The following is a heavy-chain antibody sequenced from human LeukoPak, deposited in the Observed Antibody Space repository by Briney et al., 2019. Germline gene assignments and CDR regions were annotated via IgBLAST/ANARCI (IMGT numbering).Heavy chain of an antibody. CDR3: ASQEVGGRYYFDY. Sequence: ASVKVSCKASGATFSSYAISWVRQAPGQGLEWMGGIIPIFGTANYAQKFQGRVTITADKSTSTAYMELSSLRSEDTAVYYCASQEVGGRYYFDYWGQGTLVTVSS. J-gene: IGHJ4*02. CDR1: GATFSSYA. D-gene: IGHD3-16*01. V-gene: IGHV1-69*06. CDR2: IIPIFGTA.